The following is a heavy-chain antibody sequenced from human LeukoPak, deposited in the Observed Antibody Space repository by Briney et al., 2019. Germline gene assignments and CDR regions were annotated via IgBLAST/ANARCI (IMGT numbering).Heavy chain of an antibody. CDR3: GWSPNTFYLDY. D-gene: IGHD2-15*01. Sequence: GASVTVSCKASGYTFTGYYIHWVRQAPGQGLEWMGWINPNSGGTNSAQKFQGRVTMTRDTSISTAYMELSRLQSDDTAVYYCGWSPNTFYLDYWGQGTLVTVSS. J-gene: IGHJ4*02. V-gene: IGHV1-2*02. CDR2: INPNSGGT. CDR1: GYTFTGYY.